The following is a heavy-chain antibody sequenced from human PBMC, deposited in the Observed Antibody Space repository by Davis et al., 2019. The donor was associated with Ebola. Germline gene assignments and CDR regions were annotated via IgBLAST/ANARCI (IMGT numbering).Heavy chain of an antibody. CDR3: ARSRGSTVTPFDY. D-gene: IGHD4-17*01. CDR2: ISSSSPTI. Sequence: PGGSLRLSCAASGFSFSGYRMNWVRQAPGKGLEWVSYISSSSPTIYLADSVKGRFTISRDNAKDSLYLQMTSLRDEETAVYYCARSRGSTVTPFDYWGQGTLVTVSS. CDR1: GFSFSGYR. V-gene: IGHV3-48*02. J-gene: IGHJ4*02.